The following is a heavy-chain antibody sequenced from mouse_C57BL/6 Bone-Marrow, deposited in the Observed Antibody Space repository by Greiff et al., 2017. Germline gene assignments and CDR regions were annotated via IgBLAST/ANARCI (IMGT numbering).Heavy chain of an antibody. CDR1: GYTFTNYW. V-gene: IGHV1-64*01. CDR2: MHPNGGSP. J-gene: IGHJ2*01. D-gene: IGHD2-4*01. CDR3: ARWGDYDEVDY. Sequence: VQLQQPGAELVKPGASVKLSCKASGYTFTNYWMHWVKQRPGQGLEWIGMMHPNGGSPDYNEKFKSEATLSVDKSSRTAYMELSSLTSEDSAVYFCARWGDYDEVDYWGQGTTLTVSS.